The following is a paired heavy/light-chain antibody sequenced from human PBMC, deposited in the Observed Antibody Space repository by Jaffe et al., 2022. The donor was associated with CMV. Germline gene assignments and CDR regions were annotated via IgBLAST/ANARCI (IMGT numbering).Heavy chain of an antibody. D-gene: IGHD1-1*01. V-gene: IGHV2-5*02. CDR1: GFSLSTSGVG. J-gene: IGHJ4*02. Sequence: QITLKESGPALVQPTQTLTLTCTFSGFSLSTSGVGVGWIRQPPGEALEWLALIYWDDDKRYSPSLKSRLTITKYTSSNQVVLLMTNMDPVDTATYYCAHRLPTGSPWDWGFFNYWGQGILVTVTS. CDR3: AHRLPTGSPWDWGFFNY. CDR2: IYWDDDK.
Light chain of an antibody. V-gene: IGLV2-23*02. CDR1: SSDVGGYNL. CDR2: EVN. Sequence: QSALTQPASVSGSPGQSITISCTGTSSDVGGYNLVSWYQQYPGKAPKLMIYEVNKWPSGVSNRFSGSKSGNTASLTISGLQAEDEADYYCSSYAGSNTLVFGGGTKLTVL. J-gene: IGLJ3*02. CDR3: SSYAGSNTLV.